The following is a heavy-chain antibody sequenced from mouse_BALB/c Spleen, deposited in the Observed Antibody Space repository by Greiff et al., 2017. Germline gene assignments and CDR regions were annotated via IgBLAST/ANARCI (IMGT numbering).Heavy chain of an antibody. V-gene: IGHV3-1*02. Sequence: EVKLQESGPDLVKPSQSLSLTCTVTGYSITRGYSWHWIRQFPGNPLEWMSYKHYSDSTNYNPSFKSRISITRDTSKNQFFLQLNSVTTEVTATYYCARSNHCYGSSSRFAYWGQGTLVTVSA. CDR1: GYSITRGYS. J-gene: IGHJ3*01. CDR3: ARSNHCYGSSSRFAY. D-gene: IGHD1-1*01. CDR2: KHYSDST.